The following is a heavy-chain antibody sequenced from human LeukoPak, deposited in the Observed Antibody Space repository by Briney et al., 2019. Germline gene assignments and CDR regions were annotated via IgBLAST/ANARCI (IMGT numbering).Heavy chain of an antibody. CDR3: ARVRITMVRGAYRHFDY. D-gene: IGHD3-10*01. J-gene: IGHJ4*02. V-gene: IGHV1-18*01. Sequence: ASVKVSCKASGYTFTSYGISWVRQVPGQGLEWMGWISAYNGNTNYAQKLQGRVTMTTDTSTSTAYMELRSLRSDDTAVYYCARVRITMVRGAYRHFDYWGQGTLVTVSS. CDR1: GYTFTSYG. CDR2: ISAYNGNT.